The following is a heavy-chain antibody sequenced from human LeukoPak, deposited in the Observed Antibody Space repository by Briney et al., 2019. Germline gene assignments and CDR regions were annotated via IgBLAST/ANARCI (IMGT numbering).Heavy chain of an antibody. CDR3: ARYAYCSGDCYRSSNCFDL. CDR2: LSSSGST. Sequence: PSETLSLTCTVSGASISISTYYWSWVRQPAGKGLEWIGRLSSSGSTNYNPSLNSRVTMSRDTSKNQFFLNLNSVTASDTAVYYCARYAYCSGDCYRSSNCFDLWGRGTHVSVSS. V-gene: IGHV4-61*02. CDR1: GASISISTYY. D-gene: IGHD2-21*02. J-gene: IGHJ2*01.